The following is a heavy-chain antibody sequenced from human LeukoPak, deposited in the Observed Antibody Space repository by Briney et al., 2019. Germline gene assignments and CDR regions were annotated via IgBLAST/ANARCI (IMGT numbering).Heavy chain of an antibody. CDR2: ISWNSGSI. J-gene: IGHJ4*02. D-gene: IGHD6-13*01. CDR1: GFTFDDYA. CDR3: ARGVAAAVYYFDY. V-gene: IGHV3-9*01. Sequence: GGSLRLSCAASGFTFDDYAMHWVRQAPGKGLEWVSGISWNSGSIGYADSVKGRFTISRDNAKNTLYLQMNSLRAEDTAVYYCARGVAAAVYYFDYWGQGTLVTVSS.